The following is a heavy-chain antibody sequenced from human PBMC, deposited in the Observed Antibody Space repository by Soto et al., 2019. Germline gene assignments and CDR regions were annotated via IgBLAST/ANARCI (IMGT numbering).Heavy chain of an antibody. D-gene: IGHD4-4*01. Sequence: GEPLKISCKGSVYSFTTHCIAWVRQMPGKGLEWMGIIFPGDSDPRYSPSFQGQVTISADTSSSTAYLQWSSLKASDTAIYYCARLSNYLYRYFDMDVWGQGTTVNVSS. CDR2: IFPGDSDP. CDR3: ARLSNYLYRYFDMDV. CDR1: VYSFTTHC. J-gene: IGHJ6*02. V-gene: IGHV5-51*01.